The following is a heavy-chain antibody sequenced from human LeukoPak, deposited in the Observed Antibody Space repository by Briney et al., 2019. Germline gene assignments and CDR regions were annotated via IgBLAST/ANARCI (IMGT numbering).Heavy chain of an antibody. CDR1: GFAFSNYG. CDR3: ARDFPPGYSSSWTGPWDY. J-gene: IGHJ4*02. V-gene: IGHV3-21*01. Sequence: GGSLRLSCAASGFAFSNYGMTWVRQAPGKGLEWVSSISAQTSTIYYADSVKGRFTISRDNAKNSLHLQMNSLRVEDTAVYYCARDFPPGYSSSWTGPWDYWGQGTLVTVTS. CDR2: ISAQTSTI. D-gene: IGHD6-13*01.